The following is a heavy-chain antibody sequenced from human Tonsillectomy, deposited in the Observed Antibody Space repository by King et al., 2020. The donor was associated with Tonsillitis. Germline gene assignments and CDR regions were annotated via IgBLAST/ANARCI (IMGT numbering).Heavy chain of an antibody. V-gene: IGHV3-30*18. CDR3: AKDRWGGSYFYYFDY. J-gene: IGHJ4*02. CDR2: ISYDGSKK. CDR1: GFTFSSYG. D-gene: IGHD1-26*01. Sequence: VQLVESGGGVVQPGRSLRLSCAASGFTFSSYGMHWVRQAPGKGLEWVAVISYDGSKKYYADSEKGRFTISRDNSKNTLYLQMNSLRAEDTAVYYCAKDRWGGSYFYYFDYWGQGTLVTVSS.